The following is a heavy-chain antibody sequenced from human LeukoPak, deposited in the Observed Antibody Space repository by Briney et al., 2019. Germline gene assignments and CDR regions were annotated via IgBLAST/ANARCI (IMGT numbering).Heavy chain of an antibody. CDR2: IRYDGSNK. V-gene: IGHV3-30*02. Sequence: GGSLRLSCAASGFTFSSYGMHWVRQAPGKRLEWVAFIRYDGSNKYYADSVKGRFTISRDNSKNTLYLQMNSLRAEDTAVYYCAKDGEEWELLPLYFDYWGQGTLVTVSS. CDR1: GFTFSSYG. CDR3: AKDGEEWELLPLYFDY. J-gene: IGHJ4*02. D-gene: IGHD1-26*01.